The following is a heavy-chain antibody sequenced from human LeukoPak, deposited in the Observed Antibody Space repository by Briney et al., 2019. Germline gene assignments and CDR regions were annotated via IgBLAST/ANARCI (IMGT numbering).Heavy chain of an antibody. CDR3: ARIPFDYYAMDV. D-gene: IGHD2-2*02. CDR2: IYQSGNT. Sequence: RASETLSLTCAVSGGSISSSNWWTWVRQPPGKGLEWIGEIYQSGNTNYNPSLKSRVTISVDKSKNQFSLKLNSVTAADTAVYYCARIPFDYYAMDVWGQGTTVTVSS. CDR1: GGSISSSNW. V-gene: IGHV4-4*02. J-gene: IGHJ6*02.